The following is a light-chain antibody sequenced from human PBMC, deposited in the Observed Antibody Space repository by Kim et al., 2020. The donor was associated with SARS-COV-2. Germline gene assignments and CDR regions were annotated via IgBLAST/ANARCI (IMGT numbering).Light chain of an antibody. CDR1: QTINSGY. J-gene: IGKJ1*01. Sequence: SPGQRATLSCRASQTINSGYLAWYQQKPGQTPRLLIYGASNRATGIPDRFGGSGSGTDFTLTISRLEPEDFAMYYCQQYGSSPRTFGQGTKVDIK. V-gene: IGKV3-20*01. CDR2: GAS. CDR3: QQYGSSPRT.